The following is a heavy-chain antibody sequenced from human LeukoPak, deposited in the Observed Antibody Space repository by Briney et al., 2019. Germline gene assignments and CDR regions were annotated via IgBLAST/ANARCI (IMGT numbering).Heavy chain of an antibody. J-gene: IGHJ4*02. V-gene: IGHV3-30*18. CDR3: AKGGVRGVVYFDY. CDR2: ISYDGSNK. CDR1: GSTFSSYG. Sequence: GGSLRLSCAASGSTFSSYGMHWVRQAPGKGLEWVAVISYDGSNKYYADSVKGRFTISRDNSKNTLYLQMNSLRAEDTAVYYCAKGGVRGVVYFDYWGQGTLVTVSS. D-gene: IGHD3-10*01.